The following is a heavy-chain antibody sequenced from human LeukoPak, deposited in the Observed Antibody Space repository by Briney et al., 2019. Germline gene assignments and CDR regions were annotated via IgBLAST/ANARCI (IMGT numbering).Heavy chain of an antibody. D-gene: IGHD3-16*01. Sequence: PGGSLRLSCAASGFTFRSYWMTWVRQAPGKGLVWVSRIDSGWRTTDYADSVKGRFTISRDNAKNTLYLQMNSLRAEDTAVYYCARVQDAVFYDYMDVWGKGTTVVVSS. V-gene: IGHV3-74*01. CDR1: GFTFRSYW. CDR2: IDSGWRTT. J-gene: IGHJ6*03. CDR3: ARVQDAVFYDYMDV.